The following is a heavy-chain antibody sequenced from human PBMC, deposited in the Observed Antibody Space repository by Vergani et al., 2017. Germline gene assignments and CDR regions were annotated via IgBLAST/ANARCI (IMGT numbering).Heavy chain of an antibody. CDR2: ISAYNGNT. Sequence: QVQLVQSGAEVKKPGASVKVSCKASGYTFTSYGISWVRQAPGQGLEWMGWISAYNGNTNYAQKLQGRVTMTTDTSTSTAYMELRSLRSDDTAVYYCARGPTPYSESYVSIYYYGMDVWGQGTTVTVSS. CDR1: GYTFTSYG. CDR3: ARGPTPYSESYVSIYYYGMDV. J-gene: IGHJ6*02. D-gene: IGHD1-26*01. V-gene: IGHV1-18*01.